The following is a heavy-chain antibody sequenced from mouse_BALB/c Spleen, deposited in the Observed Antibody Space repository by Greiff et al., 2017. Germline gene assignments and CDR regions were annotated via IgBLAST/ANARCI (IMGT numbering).Heavy chain of an antibody. J-gene: IGHJ4*01. CDR3: ARGHYDCDGGAMDY. Sequence: EVKLQESGPGLVKPSQSLSLTCTVTGYSITSDYAWNWIRQFPGNKLEWMGYISYSGSTSYNPSLKSRISITRDTSKTQFFLQLNSVTTEDTATYYCARGHYDCDGGAMDYWGQGTSVTVSS. D-gene: IGHD2-4*01. CDR1: GYSITSDYA. CDR2: ISYSGST. V-gene: IGHV3-2*02.